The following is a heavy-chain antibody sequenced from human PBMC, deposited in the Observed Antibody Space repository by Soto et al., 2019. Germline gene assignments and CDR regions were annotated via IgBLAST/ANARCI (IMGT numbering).Heavy chain of an antibody. CDR3: AKDIDCSSTSCPLHLYYYYDMDV. J-gene: IGHJ6*02. V-gene: IGHV3-30*18. CDR2: ISYDGSNK. D-gene: IGHD2-2*01. Sequence: LRLSCAASGFTFSSYGMHWVRQAPGKGLAWVEVISYDGSNKYYADSVKGRFTISRDNSKNTLYLQMNSLRAEDTAVYYCAKDIDCSSTSCPLHLYYYYDMDVWGQGATVTVSS. CDR1: GFTFSSYG.